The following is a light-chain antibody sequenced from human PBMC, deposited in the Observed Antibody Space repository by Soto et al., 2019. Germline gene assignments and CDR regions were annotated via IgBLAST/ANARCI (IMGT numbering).Light chain of an antibody. Sequence: ESVMTQSKDPKSVAPGERANLSGRASQSVSSNLAWYQQKPGQGPRLLIYGASTRATGIPARFSGSGSGTDFTLTMRCLDPGGFAVYFCHEYGLSPPYTFGPGTKVDIK. CDR3: HEYGLSPPYT. CDR2: GAS. V-gene: IGKV3-15*01. CDR1: QSVSSN. J-gene: IGKJ3*01.